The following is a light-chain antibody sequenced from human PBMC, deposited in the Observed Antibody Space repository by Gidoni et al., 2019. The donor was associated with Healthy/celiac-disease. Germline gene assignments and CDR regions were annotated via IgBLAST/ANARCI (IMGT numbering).Light chain of an antibody. CDR1: QSVSSSY. CDR3: QQYGSSPGT. Sequence: EIAFTQSPGTLSLSPGERATPSCRASQSVSSSYLAWYQQKPGQAPRLLIYGASSRATGIPDRFSGSGSGTDFTLTISRLEPEDFAVYYCQQYGSSPGTFGQGTKVEIK. V-gene: IGKV3-20*01. CDR2: GAS. J-gene: IGKJ1*01.